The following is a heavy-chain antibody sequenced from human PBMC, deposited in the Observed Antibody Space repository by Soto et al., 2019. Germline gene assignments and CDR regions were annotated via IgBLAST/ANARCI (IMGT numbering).Heavy chain of an antibody. D-gene: IGHD3-10*01. CDR2: IYHSGST. V-gene: IGHV4-30-2*01. J-gene: IGHJ6*02. Sequence: SETLSLTCAVSGGSISSGGYSWSWIRQPPGKGLEWIGYIYHSGSTCYNPSLKSRVTISVDRSKNQFSLKLSSVTAADTAVYYCARAHYYGSGSNSDYYYYGMDVWGQGTTVTVSS. CDR3: ARAHYYGSGSNSDYYYYGMDV. CDR1: GGSISSGGYS.